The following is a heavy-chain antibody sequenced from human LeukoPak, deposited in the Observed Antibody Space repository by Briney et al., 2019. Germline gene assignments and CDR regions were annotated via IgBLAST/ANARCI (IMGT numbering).Heavy chain of an antibody. CDR3: AADPEVQLWFWERGFDY. D-gene: IGHD5-18*01. Sequence: GGSLRLPCAASGFTVNSKYMSWVRQAPGKGLEWVSAMYSGGTAFYADSVRGRFTVARDNSKNTLYLQMNNLRAEDTAVYYCAADPEVQLWFWERGFDYWGQGTLVTVSS. CDR2: MYSGGTA. CDR1: GFTVNSKY. J-gene: IGHJ4*02. V-gene: IGHV3-53*01.